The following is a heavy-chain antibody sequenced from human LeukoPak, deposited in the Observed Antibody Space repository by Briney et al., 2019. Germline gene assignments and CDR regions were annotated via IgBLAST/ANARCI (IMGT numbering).Heavy chain of an antibody. J-gene: IGHJ4*02. Sequence: ASVTVSCKVSGYXLTELSMHWVRQAPGKGLEWMGGFDPEDGETIYAQNFQGRVTMTEDTSTDTAYLELSSLRSGDTAVYYCATDIDYFDRLLLDYWGQGTLVTVSS. D-gene: IGHD3-9*01. CDR2: FDPEDGET. CDR1: GYXLTELS. CDR3: ATDIDYFDRLLLDY. V-gene: IGHV1-24*01.